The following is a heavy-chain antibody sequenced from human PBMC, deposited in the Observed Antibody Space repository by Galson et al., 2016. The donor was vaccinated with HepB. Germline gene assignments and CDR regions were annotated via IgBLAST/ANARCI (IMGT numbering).Heavy chain of an antibody. CDR2: INTDGSST. V-gene: IGHV3-74*01. CDR3: ARGGVTWAYYYGMDV. J-gene: IGHJ6*02. Sequence: SLRLSCAASGFTFSNHWMHWVRQAPGKGLVWVSRINTDGSSTTSADSVKGRFTISRDNAKNTMFLQMNSLRAEDTAVYYCARGGVTWAYYYGMDVWGQGTTVTVSS. CDR1: GFTFSNHW. D-gene: IGHD2-21*02.